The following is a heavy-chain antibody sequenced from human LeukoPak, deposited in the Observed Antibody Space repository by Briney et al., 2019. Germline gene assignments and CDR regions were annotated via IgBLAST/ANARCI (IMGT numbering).Heavy chain of an antibody. V-gene: IGHV3-7*01. CDR1: AFIFSGHW. Sequence: GGSPRLSCEGSAFIFSGHWMNWVRQTPGKGLEWVASIKEDGSERQYVDSVKGRFTISRDNAKNSLYLQMNSLRAEDTAVYYCAREGYSVGPDYWGQGTLVTVSS. J-gene: IGHJ4*02. D-gene: IGHD5/OR15-5a*01. CDR3: AREGYSVGPDY. CDR2: IKEDGSER.